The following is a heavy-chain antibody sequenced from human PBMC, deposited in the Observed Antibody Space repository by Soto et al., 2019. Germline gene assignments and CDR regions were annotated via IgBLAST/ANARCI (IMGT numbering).Heavy chain of an antibody. V-gene: IGHV3-64*01. CDR1: GFTFSSYA. CDR2: ISSNGGST. J-gene: IGHJ4*02. CDR3: ARAALYYYDSSGYYPN. D-gene: IGHD3-22*01. Sequence: GGSLRLCCAASGFTFSSYAMHWVRQAPGKGLEYVSAISSNGGSTYYANSVKGRFTISRDNSKNTLYLQMGSLRAEDMAVYYCARAALYYYDSSGYYPNWGQGTLVTVSS.